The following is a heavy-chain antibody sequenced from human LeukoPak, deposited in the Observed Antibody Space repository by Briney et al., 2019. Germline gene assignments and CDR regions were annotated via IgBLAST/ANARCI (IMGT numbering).Heavy chain of an antibody. Sequence: SETLSLTCTVSGGSISSYYWSWIRQPPGKGLEWIGYIYTSGSTNYNPSLKSRVTISVDTSKNQFSLKLSSVTAADTAVYYCARTPLGYYYVDVWGKGTTVTVSS. CDR3: ARTPLGYYYVDV. J-gene: IGHJ6*03. CDR2: IYTSGST. D-gene: IGHD7-27*01. CDR1: GGSISSYY. V-gene: IGHV4-4*09.